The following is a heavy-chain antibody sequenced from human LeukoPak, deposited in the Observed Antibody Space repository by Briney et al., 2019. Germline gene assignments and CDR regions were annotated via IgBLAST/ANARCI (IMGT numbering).Heavy chain of an antibody. V-gene: IGHV3-23*01. CDR2: ITAGGGNT. CDR1: GFTFSNYA. CDR3: AKDRGTSWYEAFDI. Sequence: PGGSLRLSCAASGFTFSNYAMTWVRQAPGKGLGWVSTITAGGGNTYYADSVKGRFSMSRDNSKNTLYLQLSSLRAEDTAVYYCAKDRGTSWYEAFDIWGQGTMVTVSS. J-gene: IGHJ3*02. D-gene: IGHD6-13*01.